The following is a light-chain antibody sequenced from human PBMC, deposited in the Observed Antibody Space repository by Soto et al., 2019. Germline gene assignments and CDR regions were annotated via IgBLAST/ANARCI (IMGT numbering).Light chain of an antibody. V-gene: IGKV1-5*01. J-gene: IGKJ1*01. CDR1: QDISRY. CDR2: DAS. Sequence: DIQMTQSPSTLSASVGDRVTISCRASQDISRYLAWYQQKSGKAPNLLIYDASTLQSGVPSRFSGSGSGTEFTLTISSLQPDDVATYLCQQYNSFSGTFGQGTKVDIK. CDR3: QQYNSFSGT.